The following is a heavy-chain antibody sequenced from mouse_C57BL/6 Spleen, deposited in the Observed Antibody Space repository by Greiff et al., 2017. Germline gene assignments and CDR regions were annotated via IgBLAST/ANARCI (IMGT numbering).Heavy chain of an antibody. CDR2: IDPNSGGT. CDR1: GYTFTSYW. Sequence: QVQLQQPGAELVKPGASVKLSCKASGYTFTSYWMHWVKQRPGRGLEWIGRIDPNSGGTKYNEKFKSKATLTVDKPSSTADMQLSSLTSEDSAVCDCARYGGNYSAWYAYWGQGTLVTVSA. CDR3: ARYGGNYSAWYAY. D-gene: IGHD2-1*01. V-gene: IGHV1-72*01. J-gene: IGHJ3*01.